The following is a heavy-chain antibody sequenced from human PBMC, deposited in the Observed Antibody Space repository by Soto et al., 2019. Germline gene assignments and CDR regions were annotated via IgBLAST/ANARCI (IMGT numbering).Heavy chain of an antibody. J-gene: IGHJ4*02. CDR2: ISAYNGNT. CDR1: GCTFTSYG. CDR3: ETLGGYCSGGSCYSVSGY. Sequence: QVQLVQSGAEVKKPGASVMVSCKASGCTFTSYGISWVRQAPGQGHEWMGWISAYNGNTNHVPKLQGRVAMTTDTSTSTAYMELRSLRSDDTAVYYCETLGGYCSGGSCYSVSGYWGQGTLVTVSS. D-gene: IGHD2-15*01. V-gene: IGHV1-18*01.